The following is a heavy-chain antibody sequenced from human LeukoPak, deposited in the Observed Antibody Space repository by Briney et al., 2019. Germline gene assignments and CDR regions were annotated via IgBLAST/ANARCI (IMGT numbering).Heavy chain of an antibody. D-gene: IGHD6-19*01. CDR2: IRQEGTKK. Sequence: GGSLRLSCAASGFIFNNYWMSWLRQAPGKGLEWVANIRQEGTKKNYVDSVEGRFTISRDNAQNSVYLQMNSLRVDDTAVYYCVGGYGWLPDYWGQGALVTVSS. CDR3: VGGYGWLPDY. V-gene: IGHV3-7*04. J-gene: IGHJ4*02. CDR1: GFIFNNYW.